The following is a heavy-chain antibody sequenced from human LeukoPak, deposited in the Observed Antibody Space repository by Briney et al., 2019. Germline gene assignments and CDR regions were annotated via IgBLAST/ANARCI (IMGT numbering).Heavy chain of an antibody. CDR3: ATEIAALDY. CDR2: ISWNSGSI. V-gene: IGHV3-9*01. Sequence: PGGSLRLSCAASGFTFDDYAMHWVRQAPGKGLEWVSGISWNSGSIGYADSVKGRFTISRDNAKNSLYLQMNSLRAEDTALYYCATEIAALDYWGQGTLVTVSS. CDR1: GFTFDDYA. J-gene: IGHJ4*02. D-gene: IGHD6-13*01.